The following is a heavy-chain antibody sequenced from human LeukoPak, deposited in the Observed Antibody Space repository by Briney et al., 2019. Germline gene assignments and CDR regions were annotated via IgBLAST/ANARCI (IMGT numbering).Heavy chain of an antibody. CDR2: IKQDGSDK. CDR1: GFTFSSYW. D-gene: IGHD4-11*01. CDR3: ARAYYSINWFVP. J-gene: IGHJ5*02. V-gene: IGHV3-7*01. Sequence: LSGGSLRLSCVASGFTFSSYWMSWVRQAPGRGLEWVASIKQDGSDKYYVDSVKGRFTISRDNAKNSLYLQMNSLRVEDTAAYYCARAYYSINWFVPWGQGTLVTVSS.